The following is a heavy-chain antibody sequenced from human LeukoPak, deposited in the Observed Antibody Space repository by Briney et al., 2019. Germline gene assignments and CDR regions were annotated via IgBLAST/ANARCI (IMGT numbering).Heavy chain of an antibody. D-gene: IGHD2-15*01. CDR3: ARCGGSWGRYWFDP. Sequence: GGSLRLSCAASGFTFSSYSMNWVRQAPGRGLEWVSYISSSSSTIYYADSVKGRFTISRDNAKNPLYLQMNSLRAEDTAVYYCARCGGSWGRYWFDPWGQGTLVTVSS. CDR1: GFTFSSYS. CDR2: ISSSSSTI. V-gene: IGHV3-48*04. J-gene: IGHJ5*02.